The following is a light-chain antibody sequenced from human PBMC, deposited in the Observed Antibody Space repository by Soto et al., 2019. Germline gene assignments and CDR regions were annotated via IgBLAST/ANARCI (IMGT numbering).Light chain of an antibody. CDR1: QSLTSSH. CDR2: GAS. J-gene: IGKJ1*01. CDR3: QQYGSSWT. Sequence: EIVLTQSPGTLSLSPGERATLSCRASQSLTSSHLAWYQQKPGQAPRLLMFGASSRATGIPDRFSGGGSGTDFTLTISRLEPEDFAIYYCQQYGSSWTFGQGTKVDIK. V-gene: IGKV3-20*01.